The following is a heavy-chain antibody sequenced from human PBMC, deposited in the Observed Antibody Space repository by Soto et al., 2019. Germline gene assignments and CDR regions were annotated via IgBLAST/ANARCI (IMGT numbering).Heavy chain of an antibody. V-gene: IGHV3-30*18. CDR1: GFTFSSYG. Sequence: QVQLVESGGGVVQPGRSLRLSCAASGFTFSSYGIHWVRQAPGKGLEWVAVISYDGSNKYYADSVKGRFTISRDNSKNTLYLQMNSLRAEDTAVYYCAKGNGYKYNYFDYWGQGTLVTVSS. J-gene: IGHJ4*02. CDR2: ISYDGSNK. CDR3: AKGNGYKYNYFDY. D-gene: IGHD5-18*01.